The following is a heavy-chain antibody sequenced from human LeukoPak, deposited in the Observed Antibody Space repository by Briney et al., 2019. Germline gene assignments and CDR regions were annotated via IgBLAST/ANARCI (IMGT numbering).Heavy chain of an antibody. CDR3: ARGYVSSSWFYFDY. CDR2: INPNSGGT. Sequence: ASVKVSCKASGYTFTGSYMHWVRQAPGQGLEWMGWINPNSGGTNYAQKFQGRVTLTRDTSINTAYMELSRLRSDDTAVYYCARGYVSSSWFYFDYGGQGTLVTVSS. CDR1: GYTFTGSY. J-gene: IGHJ4*02. D-gene: IGHD6-13*01. V-gene: IGHV1-2*02.